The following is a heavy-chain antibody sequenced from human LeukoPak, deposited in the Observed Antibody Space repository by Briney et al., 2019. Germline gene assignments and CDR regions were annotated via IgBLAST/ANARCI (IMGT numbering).Heavy chain of an antibody. CDR3: AREDNWNRFDY. Sequence: GGSLRLSCAASGFTFSSYGMHWVRQAPGKGLEWVAVIWYDGSNKYYADSVKGRLTISRDNSKNTLCLQMNSLRAEDTAVYYCAREDNWNRFDYWGQGTLVTVSS. J-gene: IGHJ4*02. D-gene: IGHD1-20*01. CDR2: IWYDGSNK. V-gene: IGHV3-33*01. CDR1: GFTFSSYG.